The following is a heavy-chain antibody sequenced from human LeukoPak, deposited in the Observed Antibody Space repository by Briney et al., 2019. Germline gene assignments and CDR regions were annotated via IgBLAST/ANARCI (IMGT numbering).Heavy chain of an antibody. CDR2: IYYSGST. J-gene: IGHJ6*03. V-gene: IGHV4-31*03. CDR1: GGSISSGGYY. D-gene: IGHD3-3*01. Sequence: SETLSLTCTVSGGSISSGGYYWSWIRQHPGKGLEWIGYIYYSGSTYYNPSLKSRVTISVDTSKNQFSLKLSSVTAADTAVYYCARGAQQGITIFGVVIVHYYYYYMDVWGKGTTVTVSS. CDR3: ARGAQQGITIFGVVIVHYYYYYMDV.